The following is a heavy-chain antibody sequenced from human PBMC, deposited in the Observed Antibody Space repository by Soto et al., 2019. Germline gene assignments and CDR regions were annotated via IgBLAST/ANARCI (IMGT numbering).Heavy chain of an antibody. Sequence: QVQLVESGGGVVQPGRSLRLSCAASGFTFSSYGMHWVRQAPGKGLEWVAVISYDGSNKYYADSVKGRFTISRDNSKNTLYLQMNSLRAEDTAVYYCAKATSGYSSYFDYWGQGTLVTVSS. CDR3: AKATSGYSSYFDY. CDR2: ISYDGSNK. J-gene: IGHJ4*02. V-gene: IGHV3-30*18. CDR1: GFTFSSYG. D-gene: IGHD6-13*01.